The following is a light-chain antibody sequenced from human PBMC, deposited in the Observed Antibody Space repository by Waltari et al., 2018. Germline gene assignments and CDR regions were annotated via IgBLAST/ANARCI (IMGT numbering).Light chain of an antibody. J-gene: IGLJ2*01. V-gene: IGLV1-51*02. CDR2: ETN. CDR1: SSNIGGNH. Sequence: QSVLTQPPSVSAAPGQTVTISCSGSSSNIGGNHVSWYQQLPGTAPKLLIYETNKRPSGIPDRFSGSKSGPSATLGITGLQTGDEASYYCGTWDRSLTVGVFGGGTVLTVL. CDR3: GTWDRSLTVGV.